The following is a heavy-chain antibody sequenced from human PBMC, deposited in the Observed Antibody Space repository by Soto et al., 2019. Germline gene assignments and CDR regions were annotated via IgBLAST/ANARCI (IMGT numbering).Heavy chain of an antibody. CDR3: AREAY. Sequence: PGGSLGISCAASRFTLTGFWMSWVRQAPGKGLEWVANINQDGSEKHFVDSVKGRFTISRDNAKNSLYLQMNNLRAEDTAVYYCAREAYLGQGTLVTGSS. J-gene: IGHJ4*02. CDR2: INQDGSEK. V-gene: IGHV3-7*01. CDR1: RFTLTGFW.